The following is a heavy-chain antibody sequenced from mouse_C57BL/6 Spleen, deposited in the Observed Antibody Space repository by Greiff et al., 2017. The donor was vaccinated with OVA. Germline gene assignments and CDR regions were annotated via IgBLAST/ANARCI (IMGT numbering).Heavy chain of an antibody. V-gene: IGHV2-2*01. CDR2: IWSGGST. J-gene: IGHJ3*01. CDR3: ARNGLGAWFAY. D-gene: IGHD3-3*01. Sequence: VQLQESGPGLVQPSQSLSITCTVSGFSLTSYGVHWVRQSPGKGLEWLGVIWSGGSTDYNAAFISRLSISKDNSKSQVFFKMNSLQADDTAIYYCARNGLGAWFAYWGQGTLVTVSA. CDR1: GFSLTSYG.